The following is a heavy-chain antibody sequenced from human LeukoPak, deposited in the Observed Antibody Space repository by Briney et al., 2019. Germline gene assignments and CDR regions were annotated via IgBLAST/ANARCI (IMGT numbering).Heavy chain of an antibody. CDR1: GFTFSSYS. CDR2: ISSSSSYI. CDR3: ARETAAAAVSDY. D-gene: IGHD6-13*01. Sequence: GGSLRLSCAASGFTFSSYSMNWVRQAPGKGLEWVSSISSSSSYIYYADSVKGRFTISRDNAKNSLYLQMSSLRAEDTAVYYCARETAAAAVSDYWGQGTLVTVSS. J-gene: IGHJ4*02. V-gene: IGHV3-21*01.